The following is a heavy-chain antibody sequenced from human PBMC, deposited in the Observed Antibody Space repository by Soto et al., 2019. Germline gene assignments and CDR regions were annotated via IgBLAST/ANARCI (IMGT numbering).Heavy chain of an antibody. CDR2: FDPEDGET. J-gene: IGHJ4*02. Sequence: ASVKVSCKVSGYTLTELSMHWVRQAPGKGLEWMGGFDPEDGETIYAQKFQGRVTMTEDTSTDTAYMELSSLRSEDTAVYYCATDYSSRTLGHYWGQGTLVTVSS. D-gene: IGHD6-13*01. CDR3: ATDYSSRTLGHY. V-gene: IGHV1-24*01. CDR1: GYTLTELS.